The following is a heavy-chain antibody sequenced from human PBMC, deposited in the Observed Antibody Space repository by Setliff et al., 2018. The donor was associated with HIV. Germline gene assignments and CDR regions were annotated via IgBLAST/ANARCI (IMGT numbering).Heavy chain of an antibody. CDR3: ARGGHYSGSYLPRDYYMDV. Sequence: WASVKVSCKASGYTFTNFYIHWVRQAPGQGLKWLGMINPSGGTTTYAQKFQGRVTMTSDTSTSTVYMDLSSLGSEDTAVYYCARGGHYSGSYLPRDYYMDVWGKGTTVTVSS. V-gene: IGHV1-46*01. CDR1: GYTFTNFY. CDR2: INPSGGTT. D-gene: IGHD1-26*01. J-gene: IGHJ6*03.